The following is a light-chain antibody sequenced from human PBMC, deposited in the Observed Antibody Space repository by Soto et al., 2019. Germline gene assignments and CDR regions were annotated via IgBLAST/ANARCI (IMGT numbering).Light chain of an antibody. J-gene: IGKJ1*01. CDR1: QSVTTY. V-gene: IGKV3-11*01. CDR3: QQRSNWPPLIS. Sequence: IVLTQSPDTPSLSPGERATLSCRASQSVTTYLAWYQQKPGQAPRLLIYDASNRATGIPARFSGSGSGTDFTLTISSLEPEDFAVNYCQQRSNWPPLISFGQGTKVDIK. CDR2: DAS.